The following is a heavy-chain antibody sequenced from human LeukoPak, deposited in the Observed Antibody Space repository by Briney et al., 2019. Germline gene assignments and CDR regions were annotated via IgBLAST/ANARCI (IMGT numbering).Heavy chain of an antibody. V-gene: IGHV4-39*01. CDR3: ARARGYSYGYPDY. D-gene: IGHD5-18*01. CDR1: GGSISSSSYY. CDR2: ISYSGST. J-gene: IGHJ4*02. Sequence: SETLSLTCTVSGGSISSSSYYWGWICQPPGKGLEWIGSISYSGSTYYNPSLKSRVTISVDTSKNQFSLKLSSVTAADTAVYYCARARGYSYGYPDYWGQGTLVTASS.